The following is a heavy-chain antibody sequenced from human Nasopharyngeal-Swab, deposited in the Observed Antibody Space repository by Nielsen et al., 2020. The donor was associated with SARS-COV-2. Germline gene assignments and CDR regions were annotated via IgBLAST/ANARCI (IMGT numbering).Heavy chain of an antibody. CDR3: ARDPLSSWQAIGNWYFDL. V-gene: IGHV3-21*01. CDR1: GFTFSTYS. D-gene: IGHD6-13*01. J-gene: IGHJ2*01. CDR2: ISGTSTYI. Sequence: GGSLISCTASGFTFSTYSMNWVRQAPGKGLEWVSSISGTSTYIYYADSVKGRFTVSRDNARNSLYLQMNSLTGDDTAVYYCARDPLSSWQAIGNWYFDLWGRGTLVTVSS.